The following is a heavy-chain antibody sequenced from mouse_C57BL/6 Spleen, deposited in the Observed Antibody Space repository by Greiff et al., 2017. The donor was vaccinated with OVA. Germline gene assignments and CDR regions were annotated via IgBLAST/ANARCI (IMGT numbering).Heavy chain of an antibody. CDR3: ARSDYSNFHWYFDV. V-gene: IGHV1-53*01. J-gene: IGHJ1*03. D-gene: IGHD2-5*01. CDR2: INPSNGGT. CDR1: GYTFTSYW. Sequence: VQLQQPGTELVKPGASVKLSCKASGYTFTSYWMHWVKQRPGQGLEWIGNINPSNGGTNYNEKFKSKATLTVDKSSSTAYMQLSSLTSEDSAVYYCARSDYSNFHWYFDVWGTGTTVTVSS.